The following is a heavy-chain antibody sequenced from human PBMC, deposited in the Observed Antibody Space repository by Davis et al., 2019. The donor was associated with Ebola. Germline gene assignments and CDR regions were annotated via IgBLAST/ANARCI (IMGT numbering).Heavy chain of an antibody. Sequence: AASVKVSCKTSGYTFSGYAISWVRQAPGQGLEWIGRINVYNGHTNYAQNFQGRVTVSTDTSTSIAYMELRSLRSDDTAPYYCARDATTVTTIWFDPWGQGTLVTVSS. CDR3: ARDATTVTTIWFDP. CDR1: GYTFSGYA. CDR2: INVYNGHT. V-gene: IGHV1-18*01. D-gene: IGHD4-17*01. J-gene: IGHJ5*02.